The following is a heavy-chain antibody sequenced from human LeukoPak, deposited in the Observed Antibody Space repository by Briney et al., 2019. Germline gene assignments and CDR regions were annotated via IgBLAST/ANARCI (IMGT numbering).Heavy chain of an antibody. CDR2: IYPGDSDT. CDR1: GYSFTSYW. Sequence: GESLKISCKGSGYSFTSYWIGWVRQMPGKGLEWMGIIYPGDSDTRYSPSFQGRVTISADKSISTAYLQWSSLKASDTAMYYCARVGYCSSTSCPLLLDYWGQGTLVTVSS. V-gene: IGHV5-51*01. D-gene: IGHD2-2*01. CDR3: ARVGYCSSTSCPLLLDY. J-gene: IGHJ4*02.